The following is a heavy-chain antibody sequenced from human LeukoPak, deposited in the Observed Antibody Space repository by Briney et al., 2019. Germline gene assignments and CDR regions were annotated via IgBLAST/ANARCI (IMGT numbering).Heavy chain of an antibody. V-gene: IGHV3-30-3*01. D-gene: IGHD1-26*01. CDR1: GFTFSSYA. Sequence: PGGSLRLSCAASGFTFSSYAMHWVRQAPGKGLEWVAVISYDGSNKYYADSVKGRFTISRDNSKNTLYLQMNSLRAEDTAVYYCAGGAVRSGDQPHGYYFDYWGQGTLVTVSS. CDR3: AGGAVRSGDQPHGYYFDY. J-gene: IGHJ4*02. CDR2: ISYDGSNK.